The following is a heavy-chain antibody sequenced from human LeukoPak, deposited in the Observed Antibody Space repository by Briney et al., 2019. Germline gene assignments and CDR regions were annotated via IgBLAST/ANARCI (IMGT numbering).Heavy chain of an antibody. CDR2: IYSGGST. Sequence: PGGSLRLSCAASGFTVSNNYMSWVRQAPGKGLEWVSLIYSGGSTSYADSVKGRFTISRDNSKNTLYLQMNSLRAEDTAVYYCARDRWPWANHVVVGGDFQHWGQGTLVTVSS. J-gene: IGHJ1*01. D-gene: IGHD2-21*01. CDR1: GFTVSNNY. CDR3: ARDRWPWANHVVVGGDFQH. V-gene: IGHV3-66*01.